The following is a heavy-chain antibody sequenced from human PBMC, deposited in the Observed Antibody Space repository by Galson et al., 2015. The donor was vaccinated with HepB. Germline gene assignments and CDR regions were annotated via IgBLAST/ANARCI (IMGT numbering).Heavy chain of an antibody. CDR2: ISGYNGNT. D-gene: IGHD3-10*01. J-gene: IGHJ4*02. CDR3: ARPGRGRYYFDY. CDR1: GYTFTNYG. V-gene: IGHV1-18*01. Sequence: SVKVSCKASGYTFTNYGINWVRQAPGQGLEWMGWISGYNGNTNYAQKFQGRVTMTTDTNTRTAYMELRSLRSDDTAVYYCARPGRGRYYFDYWGQGTLVTVSS.